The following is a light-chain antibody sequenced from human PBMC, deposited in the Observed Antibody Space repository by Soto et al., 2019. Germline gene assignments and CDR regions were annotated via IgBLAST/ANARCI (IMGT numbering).Light chain of an antibody. V-gene: IGKV3-11*01. J-gene: IGKJ4*01. CDR3: QQRSNWPLT. CDR1: QSVINN. Sequence: EIVVTQSPCTLSLSPGERATLSCRASQSVINNLAWYQQKPGQAPRLLIYDASNRATGIPARFSGSGSGTDFTLTISSLEPEDFAVYYCQQRSNWPLTFGGGTKVDI. CDR2: DAS.